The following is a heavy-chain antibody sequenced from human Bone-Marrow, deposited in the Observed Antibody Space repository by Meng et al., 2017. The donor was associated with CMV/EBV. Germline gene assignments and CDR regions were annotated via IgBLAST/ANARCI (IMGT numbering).Heavy chain of an antibody. CDR1: GYTFTSYD. Sequence: ASVKVSCKASGYTFTSYDINWVRQATGQGLEWTGWMNPNSGNTGYAQKFQGRVTMTRNTSMSTAYMELSSLRSEDTAVYYCARGRVVPAADDYWGQGTLVTVSS. J-gene: IGHJ4*02. CDR2: MNPNSGNT. D-gene: IGHD2-2*01. V-gene: IGHV1-8*01. CDR3: ARGRVVPAADDY.